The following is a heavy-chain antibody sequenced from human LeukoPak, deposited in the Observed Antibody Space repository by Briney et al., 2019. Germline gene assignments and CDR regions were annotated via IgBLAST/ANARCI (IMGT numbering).Heavy chain of an antibody. CDR1: GFTFSSYG. Sequence: PGGSLRLSCAASGFTFSSYGMHWVRQAPGKGLEWVAFIRYDGSNKYYADSVKGRFTISRDNSKNTLYLQMNSLRAEDTAVYYCAKDQVVVAAAAPGENYFDYWGQGTLVTVSS. D-gene: IGHD6-13*01. V-gene: IGHV3-30*02. J-gene: IGHJ4*02. CDR2: IRYDGSNK. CDR3: AKDQVVVAAAAPGENYFDY.